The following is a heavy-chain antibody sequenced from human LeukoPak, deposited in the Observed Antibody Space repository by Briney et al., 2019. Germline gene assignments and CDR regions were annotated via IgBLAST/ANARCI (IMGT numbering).Heavy chain of an antibody. J-gene: IGHJ5*02. CDR1: GYTFTSYY. Sequence: ASVKVSCKASGYTFTSYYIHWVRQAPGQGLEWMGIINPSDGSTNYAQKFQGRVTMTRGTSTSTVYMELSSLRSEDTAVYYCARIFLSVVAPKRWFDPWGQGTLVTVSS. CDR2: INPSDGST. D-gene: IGHD4-23*01. CDR3: ARIFLSVVAPKRWFDP. V-gene: IGHV1-46*01.